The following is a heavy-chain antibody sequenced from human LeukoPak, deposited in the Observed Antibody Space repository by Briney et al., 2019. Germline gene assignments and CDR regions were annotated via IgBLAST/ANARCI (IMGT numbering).Heavy chain of an antibody. Sequence: PGGSLRLSCAASGFTFSSYSMNWVRQAPGKGLEWVSVIYSGGSTYYADSVKGRFTISRDNSKNTLYLQMNSLRAEDTAVYYCARGFGYYYDSSGYDYWGQGTLVTVSS. D-gene: IGHD3-22*01. CDR3: ARGFGYYYDSSGYDY. J-gene: IGHJ4*02. V-gene: IGHV3-66*01. CDR2: IYSGGST. CDR1: GFTFSSYS.